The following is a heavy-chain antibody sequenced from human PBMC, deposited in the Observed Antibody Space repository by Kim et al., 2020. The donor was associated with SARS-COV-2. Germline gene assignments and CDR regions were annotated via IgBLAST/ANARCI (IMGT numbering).Heavy chain of an antibody. CDR1: GFTFSSYW. V-gene: IGHV3-7*03. CDR3: AREKNKVPGPPFDY. J-gene: IGHJ4*02. D-gene: IGHD1-1*01. Sequence: GGSLRLSCAASGFTFSSYWMSWVRQAPGKGLEWVANIKQDGSEKYYVDSVKGRFTISRDNAKNSLYLQMNSLRAEDTAVYYCAREKNKVPGPPFDYWGQGTLVTVSS. CDR2: IKQDGSEK.